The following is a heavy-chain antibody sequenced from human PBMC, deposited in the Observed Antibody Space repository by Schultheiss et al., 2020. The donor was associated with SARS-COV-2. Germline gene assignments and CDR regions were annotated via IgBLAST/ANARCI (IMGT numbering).Heavy chain of an antibody. D-gene: IGHD3-10*01. V-gene: IGHV3-30*03. CDR1: GFTFRNYW. CDR3: ARDRGRPSNYFDS. Sequence: GGSLRLSCAASGFTFRNYWMDWVRQAPGKGLEWVASISYDGSNNDYADSVKGRFTISRDNSKNTLYLQLNSPRGDDTAMYYCARDRGRPSNYFDSWGQGTLVTVSS. J-gene: IGHJ4*02. CDR2: ISYDGSNN.